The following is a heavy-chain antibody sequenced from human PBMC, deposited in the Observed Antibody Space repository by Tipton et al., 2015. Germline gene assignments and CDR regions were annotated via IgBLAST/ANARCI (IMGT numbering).Heavy chain of an antibody. Sequence: TLSLTCAVYGGSFSGYYWSWIRQPPGKGLEWIGETNHSGYTNYNPSLKSRVTISVDTSRNQFSLRLSSVTAADTAVYYCARKTTDSVSSYGDSLDNWGQGTPVTVSS. J-gene: IGHJ4*02. CDR2: TNHSGYT. D-gene: IGHD4-17*01. CDR1: GGSFSGYY. CDR3: ARKTTDSVSSYGDSLDN. V-gene: IGHV4-34*01.